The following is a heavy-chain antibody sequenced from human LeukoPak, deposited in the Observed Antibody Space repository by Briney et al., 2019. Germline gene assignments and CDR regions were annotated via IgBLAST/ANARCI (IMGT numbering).Heavy chain of an antibody. J-gene: IGHJ3*02. Sequence: GGSLRLSCAASGFTFSDYYMSWIRQAPGKGLEWVSYISSSGSTIYYADSVKGRFTISRDNAKNSLYLQMNSLRAEDTAVYYCASPKNYYDSSGYLVTDAFDIWGQGTMVTVSS. CDR2: ISSSGSTI. CDR1: GFTFSDYY. V-gene: IGHV3-11*01. CDR3: ASPKNYYDSSGYLVTDAFDI. D-gene: IGHD3-22*01.